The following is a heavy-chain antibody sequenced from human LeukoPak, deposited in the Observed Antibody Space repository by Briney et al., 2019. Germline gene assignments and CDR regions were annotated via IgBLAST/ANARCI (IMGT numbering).Heavy chain of an antibody. CDR1: GYTFTSYG. Sequence: ASVKVSCKAFGYTFTSYGISWVRQAPGQGLEWMGWISAYNGNTNYAQKLQGRVTMTTDTSTSTAYMELRSLRSDDTAVYYCARGGNDYDYYYYMDVWGKGTTVTVSS. CDR3: ARGGNDYDYYYYMDV. V-gene: IGHV1-18*01. CDR2: ISAYNGNT. D-gene: IGHD1-1*01. J-gene: IGHJ6*03.